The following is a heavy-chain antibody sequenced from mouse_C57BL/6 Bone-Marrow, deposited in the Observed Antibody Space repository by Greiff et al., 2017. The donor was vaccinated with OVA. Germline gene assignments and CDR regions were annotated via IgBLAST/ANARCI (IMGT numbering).Heavy chain of an antibody. CDR2: IDPETGGT. V-gene: IGHV1-15*01. J-gene: IGHJ2*01. CDR1: GYTFTDYE. D-gene: IGHD1-1*01. CDR3: TRYTTVVAYYFDY. Sequence: VQLQQSGAELVRPGASVTLSCKASGYTFTDYEMHWVKQTPVHGLEWIGAIDPETGGTAYNQKFKGKAILTADKSSSTAYMELRSLTSEDSAVYYCTRYTTVVAYYFDYWGQGTTLTVSS.